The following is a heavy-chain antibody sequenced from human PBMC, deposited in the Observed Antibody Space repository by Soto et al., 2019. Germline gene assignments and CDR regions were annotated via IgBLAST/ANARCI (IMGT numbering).Heavy chain of an antibody. J-gene: IGHJ4*02. D-gene: IGHD4-17*01. Sequence: QVPLVQSGAEVKKSGASVKVSCKASGYTFTSHVINWVRQAPGQGLEWMGWISGDNGNANYAENLQGRVTMTTDTSTSTVYMELRSLRSDDTAVYYCARGIVSTVSQVFDYWGQGTLVTVSS. CDR3: ARGIVSTVSQVFDY. CDR2: ISGDNGNA. CDR1: GYTFTSHV. V-gene: IGHV1-18*04.